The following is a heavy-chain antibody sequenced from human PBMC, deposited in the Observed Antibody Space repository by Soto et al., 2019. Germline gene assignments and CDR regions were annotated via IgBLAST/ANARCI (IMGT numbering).Heavy chain of an antibody. V-gene: IGHV3-48*01. Sequence: GGSLRLSCAASGFTFSSYNMNWVRQAPGKGLEWVSFISSSSSTIYYADSVKGRFTISRDNAKNSLYLQMNSLRAEDTAVYYCARALDFWSAYFDYWGQGSLVTVSS. CDR3: ARALDFWSAYFDY. D-gene: IGHD3-3*01. CDR1: GFTFSSYN. CDR2: ISSSSSTI. J-gene: IGHJ4*02.